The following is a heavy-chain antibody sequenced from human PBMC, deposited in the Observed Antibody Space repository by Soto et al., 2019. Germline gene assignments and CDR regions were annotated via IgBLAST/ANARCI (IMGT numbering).Heavy chain of an antibody. D-gene: IGHD4-4*01. CDR2: IKTDGSDK. Sequence: EVQLVESGGGLVPPGGSLRLSCAASGFNFASSWMSWVRQAPGKGPEWVANIKTDGSDKFYVDSVRGRFTISRDNAKSSLYLQMNSLRAEDTAIYYCARDPTVGDYSTWGQGTLVTVSS. J-gene: IGHJ5*02. CDR1: GFNFASSW. V-gene: IGHV3-7*01. CDR3: ARDPTVGDYST.